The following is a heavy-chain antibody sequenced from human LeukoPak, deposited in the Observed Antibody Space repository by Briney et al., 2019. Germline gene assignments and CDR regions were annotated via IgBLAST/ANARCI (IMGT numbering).Heavy chain of an antibody. CDR2: IYPNTGGT. Sequence: ASVKVSCKASGYTFTDYYIHWVRQAPGHGLEWIGWIYPNTGGTNYPQQFEGRITMTRDTSISTAYMELTRLRFDDTAVYYCATGINYNSGWYGSFDSWGQGSLVTVSS. V-gene: IGHV1-2*02. D-gene: IGHD6-19*01. CDR3: ATGINYNSGWYGSFDS. CDR1: GYTFTDYY. J-gene: IGHJ4*02.